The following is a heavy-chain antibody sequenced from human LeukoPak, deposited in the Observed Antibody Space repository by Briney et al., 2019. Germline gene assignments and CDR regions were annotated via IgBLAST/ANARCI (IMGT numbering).Heavy chain of an antibody. CDR1: GGSISSGSYY. CDR2: IYTSGST. Sequence: PSETLSLTCTVSGGSISSGSYYWSWIRQPAGKGLEWIGRIYTSGSTNYNPSLKSRVTISVDTSKNQFSLKLSSVTAADTAVYYRARVKYDTHNWFDPWGQGTLVTVSS. CDR3: ARVKYDTHNWFDP. V-gene: IGHV4-61*02. J-gene: IGHJ5*02. D-gene: IGHD3-22*01.